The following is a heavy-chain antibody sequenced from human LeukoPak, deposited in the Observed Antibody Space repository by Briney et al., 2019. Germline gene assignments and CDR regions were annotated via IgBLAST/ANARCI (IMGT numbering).Heavy chain of an antibody. Sequence: GGSLRLSCAASGFTFSSYSMNWVRQAPGKGLEWVSSISSSSYIYYADSVKGRFTISRDNAKNSLYLQMNSLRAEDTAVYYCARRGLWFGELLASYDYWGQGTLVTVSS. CDR1: GFTFSSYS. J-gene: IGHJ4*02. CDR2: ISSSSYI. CDR3: ARRGLWFGELLASYDY. D-gene: IGHD3-10*01. V-gene: IGHV3-21*01.